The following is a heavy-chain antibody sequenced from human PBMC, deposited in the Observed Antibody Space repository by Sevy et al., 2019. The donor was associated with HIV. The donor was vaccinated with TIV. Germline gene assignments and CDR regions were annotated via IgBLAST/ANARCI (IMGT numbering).Heavy chain of an antibody. CDR1: GFTFSSYS. Sequence: GGSLRLSCAASGFTFSSYSMNWVRQAPGKGLEWVSYISSSSSTIYYADSVKGRFTISRDNAKNSLYLTMNSLRDEDTAVYYCARDRGYYDSSGYGDDAFDIWGQGTMVTVSS. CDR3: ARDRGYYDSSGYGDDAFDI. V-gene: IGHV3-48*02. D-gene: IGHD3-22*01. J-gene: IGHJ3*02. CDR2: ISSSSSTI.